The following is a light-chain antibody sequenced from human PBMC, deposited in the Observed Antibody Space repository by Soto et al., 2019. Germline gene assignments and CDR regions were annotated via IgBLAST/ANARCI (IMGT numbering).Light chain of an antibody. Sequence: IVMTQSPAPLSVSPGERATLSCRASQTVSSNYLAWCQQRPGQAPRLIIYGASTRAAGIPDRFSGSGSGTDFTLTISRLEPEDFAVYYCQQYGSSPITFGQGTRLEIK. V-gene: IGKV3-20*01. CDR1: QTVSSNY. J-gene: IGKJ5*01. CDR3: QQYGSSPIT. CDR2: GAS.